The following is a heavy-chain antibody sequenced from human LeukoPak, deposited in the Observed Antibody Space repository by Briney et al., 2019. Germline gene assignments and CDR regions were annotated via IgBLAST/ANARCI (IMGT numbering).Heavy chain of an antibody. CDR1: GFTFSDYY. Sequence: GGSLRLSCAASGFTFSDYYMSWIRQAPGKGLEWVSYISNSGTNIYYADSVKGRITISRDNAKNSLYLQMNSLRAEDTAVYYCAKTKVGERPHAFDIWGQGTMVTVSS. CDR2: ISNSGTNI. V-gene: IGHV3-11*01. CDR3: AKTKVGERPHAFDI. D-gene: IGHD1-26*01. J-gene: IGHJ3*02.